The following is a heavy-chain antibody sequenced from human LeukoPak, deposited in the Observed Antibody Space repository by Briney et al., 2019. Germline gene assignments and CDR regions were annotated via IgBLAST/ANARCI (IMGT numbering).Heavy chain of an antibody. Sequence: GGSLRLSCAASGFTFSSYGMHWVRQAPGKGLEWVSGINWNGGSTGYADSVKGRFTISRDNAKNSLYLQMNSLRAEDTALYYCARDIVWGSTMIVVVTHDAFDIWGQGTMVTVSS. CDR3: ARDIVWGSTMIVVVTHDAFDI. D-gene: IGHD3-22*01. J-gene: IGHJ3*02. CDR1: GFTFSSYG. V-gene: IGHV3-20*04. CDR2: INWNGGST.